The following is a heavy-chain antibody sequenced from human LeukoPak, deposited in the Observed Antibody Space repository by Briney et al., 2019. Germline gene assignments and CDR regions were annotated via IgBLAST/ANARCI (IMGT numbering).Heavy chain of an antibody. CDR3: ASNGGAVAKTTEFDY. D-gene: IGHD6-19*01. CDR1: GFTFSNYN. CDR2: ISAGSGTI. Sequence: GGSLRLSCAASGFTFSNYNMNWVRQAPGKGLEWVSYISAGSGTISYADSVEGRFTISRDNAQNSLYLQMNSLRADDTAVYYCASNGGAVAKTTEFDYWGQGTLVTVSS. V-gene: IGHV3-48*01. J-gene: IGHJ4*02.